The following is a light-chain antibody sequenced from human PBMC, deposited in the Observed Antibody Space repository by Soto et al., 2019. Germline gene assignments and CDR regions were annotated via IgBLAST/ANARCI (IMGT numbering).Light chain of an antibody. CDR3: YSYAGSHNV. Sequence: QSVLTQPPSLSGTPGQRVTMYCSGSISNVGVNYVYWYQHFPGTAPKLLIHTNDQRPSGVPDRFSGSKSGDTASLTVSGLQAEDEADYYCYSYAGSHNVFGTGTKVTVL. V-gene: IGLV1-44*01. CDR2: TND. J-gene: IGLJ1*01. CDR1: ISNVGVNY.